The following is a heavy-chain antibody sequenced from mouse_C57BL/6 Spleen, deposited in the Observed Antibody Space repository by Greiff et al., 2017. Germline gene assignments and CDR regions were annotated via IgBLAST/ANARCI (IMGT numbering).Heavy chain of an antibody. CDR2: ISSGGSYT. D-gene: IGHD1-1*01. CDR1: GFTFSSYG. J-gene: IGHJ1*03. V-gene: IGHV5-6*01. CDR3: AAHYYGSSPRYFDV. Sequence: EVHLVESGGDLVKPGGSLKLSCAASGFTFSSYGMSWVRQTPDKRLEWVATISSGGSYTYYPDSVKGRFTISRDNAKNTLYLQMSSLKSEDTAMYYCAAHYYGSSPRYFDVWGTGTTVTVSS.